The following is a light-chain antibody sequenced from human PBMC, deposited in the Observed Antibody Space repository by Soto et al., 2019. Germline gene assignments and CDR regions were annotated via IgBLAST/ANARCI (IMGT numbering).Light chain of an antibody. Sequence: EIVLTQTPGTLSLSPGERATLSCRASQSVSSTYLAWYHQKPGQAPRLLIYGASSRATGIPDRFSGSGSGTDFTLTISRLEPEDFGVYYCQQYGTSPQYTFGQGPKLELK. J-gene: IGKJ2*01. V-gene: IGKV3-20*01. CDR2: GAS. CDR1: QSVSSTY. CDR3: QQYGTSPQYT.